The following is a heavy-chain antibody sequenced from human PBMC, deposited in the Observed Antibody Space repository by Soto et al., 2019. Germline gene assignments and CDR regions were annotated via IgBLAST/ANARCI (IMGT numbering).Heavy chain of an antibody. J-gene: IGHJ4*02. D-gene: IGHD5-18*01. Sequence: SGPTLVNPTQTLTLTCTFSGFSLSTSGVGVGWIRQPPGKALEWLALIYWNDDKRYSPSLKSRLIITKDTSKNQVVLTMTNMDPVDTATYYCARTTGYTYDFDSWGQGILVTVSS. CDR1: GFSLSTSGVG. V-gene: IGHV2-5*01. CDR3: ARTTGYTYDFDS. CDR2: IYWNDDK.